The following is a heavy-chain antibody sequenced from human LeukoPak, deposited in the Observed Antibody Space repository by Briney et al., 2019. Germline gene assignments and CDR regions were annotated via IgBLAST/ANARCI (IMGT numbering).Heavy chain of an antibody. D-gene: IGHD3-22*01. CDR3: ARVIPYDGSGHYPREIDY. CDR1: GFTVSSNY. CDR2: IYRSGST. Sequence: GGSLRLSCAASGFTVSSNYMNWVRQVPGKGPEWVSVIYRSGSTYYADSVKGRFTISRDNSKNTLYLQMNSLRAEDTAVYYCARVIPYDGSGHYPREIDYWGQGTLVIVSS. J-gene: IGHJ4*02. V-gene: IGHV3-53*01.